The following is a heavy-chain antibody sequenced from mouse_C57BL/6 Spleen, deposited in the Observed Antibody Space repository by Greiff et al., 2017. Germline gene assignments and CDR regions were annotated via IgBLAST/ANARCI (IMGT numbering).Heavy chain of an antibody. V-gene: IGHV1-52*01. Sequence: QVQLQQPGAELVRPGSSVKLSCKASGYTFTSYWMHWVKQRPIQGLEWIGNTDPSDSETHYNQKFKDKATLTVDKSSSTAYMQLSSLTSEDSAVYYCARSGDSSGFDYWGQGTTLTVSS. CDR3: ARSGDSSGFDY. CDR2: TDPSDSET. D-gene: IGHD3-2*02. CDR1: GYTFTSYW. J-gene: IGHJ2*01.